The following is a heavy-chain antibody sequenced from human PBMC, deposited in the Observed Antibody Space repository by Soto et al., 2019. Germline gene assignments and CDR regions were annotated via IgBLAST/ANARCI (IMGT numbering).Heavy chain of an antibody. D-gene: IGHD3-10*01. J-gene: IGHJ3*02. CDR1: GFTFSRHW. CDR3: ARDMRAVPWYGGISSAFDM. CDR2: TKTDGTT. V-gene: IGHV3-74*01. Sequence: EVQLVESGGGSVQPGGSLRLSCAASGFTFSRHWIHWVRQAPGQGLVWVSRTKTDGTTSYADSVRGRFTISRDNAENTLYLKMNSLRAEDTAVYYCARDMRAVPWYGGISSAFDMWGQGTMVTVSS.